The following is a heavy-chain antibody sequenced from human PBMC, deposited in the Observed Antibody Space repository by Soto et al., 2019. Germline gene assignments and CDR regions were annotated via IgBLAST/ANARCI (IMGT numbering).Heavy chain of an antibody. CDR1: GSSFTSYW. V-gene: IGHV5-51*01. CDR3: PRLDGKYYDSSGYYGYYYGMDV. J-gene: IGHJ6*02. CDR2: IYPGDSDT. D-gene: IGHD3-22*01. Sequence: HGESLKISCKGSGSSFTSYWIGWVRQMPGKGLEWMGIIYPGDSDTRYSPSFQGQVTISADKAISTAYLQWSSPKASDTAMYYCPRLDGKYYDSSGYYGYYYGMDVWGQGTTVTVSS.